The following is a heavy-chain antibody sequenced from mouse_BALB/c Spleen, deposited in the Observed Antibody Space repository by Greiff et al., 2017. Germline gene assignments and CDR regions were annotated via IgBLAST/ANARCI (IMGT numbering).Heavy chain of an antibody. CDR1: GYTFTDYN. D-gene: IGHD1-1*01. V-gene: IGHV1-18*01. Sequence: VQLQQSGPELVKPGASVKIPCKASGYTFTDYNMDWVKQSHGKSLEWIGDINPNNGGTIYNQKFKGKATLTVDKSSSTAYMELRSLTSEDTAVYYCARCYYGSSCWYFDVWGAGTTVTVSS. CDR3: ARCYYGSSCWYFDV. CDR2: INPNNGGT. J-gene: IGHJ1*01.